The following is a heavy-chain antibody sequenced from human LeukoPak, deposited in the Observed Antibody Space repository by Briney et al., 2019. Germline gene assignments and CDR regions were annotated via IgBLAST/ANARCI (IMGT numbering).Heavy chain of an antibody. D-gene: IGHD3-16*01. J-gene: IGHJ3*02. CDR3: AKDPYTKHAFDI. Sequence: PGGSLRFSCAASGFTVSSYAMSWVRQAPGKGLEWVSVISGSSGSTYYADSVKGRFTISRDNSKNTLYLRMNSLRAEDTAVYYCAKDPYTKHAFDIWGQGTMVTVSS. CDR2: ISGSSGST. V-gene: IGHV3-23*01. CDR1: GFTVSSYA.